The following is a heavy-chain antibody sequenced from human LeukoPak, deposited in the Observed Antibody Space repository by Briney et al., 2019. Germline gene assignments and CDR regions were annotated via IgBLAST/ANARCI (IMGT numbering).Heavy chain of an antibody. J-gene: IGHJ6*02. CDR3: ARDWSGSYQNGYYYYYGMDV. Sequence: SETLSLTCTVPGGSLSSYYWSWIRQPAGKGLEWIGRIYTSGSTNYNPSLKSRVTMSVDTSKNQFSLKLSSVTAADTAVYYCARDWSGSYQNGYYYYYGMDVWGQGTTVTVSS. D-gene: IGHD1-26*01. V-gene: IGHV4-4*07. CDR1: GGSLSSYY. CDR2: IYTSGST.